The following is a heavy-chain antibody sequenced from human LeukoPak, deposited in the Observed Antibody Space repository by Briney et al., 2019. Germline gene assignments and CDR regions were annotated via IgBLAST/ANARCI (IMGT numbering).Heavy chain of an antibody. CDR2: IRFDRSNI. CDR3: AKDNELGVNWNPFDY. CDR1: AFDFSKYG. J-gene: IGHJ4*02. Sequence: GGSLTLACAASAFDFSKYGMHWVRQAPGKGLEWVSFIRFDRSNIYYADSVKGRFTISRDNSRNMLYLQMNSLRAEDTAMYYCAKDNELGVNWNPFDYWGQGTLVTVPS. V-gene: IGHV3-30*02. D-gene: IGHD1-1*01.